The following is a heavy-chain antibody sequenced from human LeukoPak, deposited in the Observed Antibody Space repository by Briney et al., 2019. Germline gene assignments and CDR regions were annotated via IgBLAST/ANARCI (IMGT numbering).Heavy chain of an antibody. CDR3: ASVYGSGSYYSSWLDP. D-gene: IGHD3-10*01. CDR2: IYPGDSDT. V-gene: IGHV5-51*01. Sequence: GESLKISCKGSGYSFTSYWIGWVRQMPGKGLEWMGIIYPGDSDTRYSPSFQGQVTISADKSISTAYLQWSSLKASDTAMYYCASVYGSGSYYSSWLDPWGQGTLVTVSS. J-gene: IGHJ5*02. CDR1: GYSFTSYW.